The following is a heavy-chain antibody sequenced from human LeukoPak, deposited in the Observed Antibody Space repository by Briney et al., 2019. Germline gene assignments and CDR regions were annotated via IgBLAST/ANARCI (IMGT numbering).Heavy chain of an antibody. CDR2: IYTSGST. CDR3: ARDRVGGTRETDAFDI. J-gene: IGHJ3*02. CDR1: GGSISSYY. Sequence: PSETLSLTCTVSGGSISSYYWSWIRQPAGKGLEWIGRIYTSGSTNYNPSLKSRVTMSVDTFKNQFSLKLSSVTAADTAVYYCARDRVGGTRETDAFDIWGQGTMVTVSS. D-gene: IGHD2-2*01. V-gene: IGHV4-4*07.